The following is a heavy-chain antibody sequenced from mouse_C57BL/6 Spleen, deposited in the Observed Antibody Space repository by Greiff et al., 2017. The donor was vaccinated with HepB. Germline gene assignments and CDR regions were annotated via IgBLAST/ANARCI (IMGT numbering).Heavy chain of an antibody. J-gene: IGHJ4*01. V-gene: IGHV1-64*01. CDR2: IHPNSGST. CDR3: ARHYYDYDVGAMDY. Sequence: QVQLQQSGAELVKPGASVKLSCKASGYTFTSYWMHWVKQRPGQGLEWIGMIHPNSGSTNYNEKFKSKATLTVDKSSSTAYMQLSSLTSEDSAVYYCARHYYDYDVGAMDYWGQGTSVTVSS. D-gene: IGHD2-4*01. CDR1: GYTFTSYW.